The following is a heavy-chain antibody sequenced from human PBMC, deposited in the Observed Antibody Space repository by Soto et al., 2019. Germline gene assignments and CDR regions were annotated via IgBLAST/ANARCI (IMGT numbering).Heavy chain of an antibody. CDR2: IYSGGST. V-gene: IGHV3-53*01. Sequence: GGSLRLSCAASGFTVSSNYMSWVRQAPGKGLEWVSVIYSGGSTYYADSVKGRFTISRDNSKNTLYLQMNSLRAEDTAVYYCARETGYNSSFWFDPWGQGTLVTVSS. CDR3: ARETGYNSSFWFDP. CDR1: GFTVSSNY. J-gene: IGHJ5*02. D-gene: IGHD6-13*01.